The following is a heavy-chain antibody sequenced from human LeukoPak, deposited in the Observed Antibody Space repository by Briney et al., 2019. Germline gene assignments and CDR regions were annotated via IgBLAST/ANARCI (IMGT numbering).Heavy chain of an antibody. D-gene: IGHD4-17*01. Sequence: GGSLRLSCAASGFTFSSYAMSWVRQAPGKELEWVSAISDSGGSTYYADSVKGRFTISRDNAKNSLYLQMNSLRAEDTAVYYCARDSYGDYADYWGRGTLVTVSS. CDR3: ARDSYGDYADY. CDR2: ISDSGGST. CDR1: GFTFSSYA. J-gene: IGHJ4*02. V-gene: IGHV3-23*01.